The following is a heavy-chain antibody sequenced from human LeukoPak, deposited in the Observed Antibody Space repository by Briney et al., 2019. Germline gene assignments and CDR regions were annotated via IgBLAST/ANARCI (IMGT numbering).Heavy chain of an antibody. CDR1: CFLYRSLA. J-gene: IGHJ4*02. CDR2: HRGSGGSR. Sequence: GGPLRLSRAVSCFLYRSLAMRWPPHPTGEAREGVATHRGSGGSRYYADSVKGRFAISRDDSTNTLSLQMTSLRAEDTAIYYCAKDGDYYDSDAYSSFFDYWGQGTLVTVSS. CDR3: AKDGDYYDSDAYSSFFDY. V-gene: IGHV3-23*01. D-gene: IGHD3-22*01.